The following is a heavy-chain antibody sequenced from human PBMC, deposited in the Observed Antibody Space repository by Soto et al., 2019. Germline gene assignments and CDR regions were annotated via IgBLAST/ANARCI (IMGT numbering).Heavy chain of an antibody. CDR1: GFAFNDRW. Sequence: PGWSLRLSCTASGFAFNDRWIHWVRQAPGKGLVWVSRIDGPASTTNYADSVKGRFTTSRDNAKNIAFLHMNSLTDEDTAVYYCARGGAMGVDYWGQGTLVTVSS. V-gene: IGHV3-74*01. J-gene: IGHJ4*02. CDR3: ARGGAMGVDY. CDR2: IDGPASTT. D-gene: IGHD1-26*01.